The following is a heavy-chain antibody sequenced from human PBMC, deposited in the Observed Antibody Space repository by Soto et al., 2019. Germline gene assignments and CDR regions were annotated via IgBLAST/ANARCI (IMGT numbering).Heavy chain of an antibody. CDR1: GYTFTSYD. J-gene: IGHJ3*02. CDR2: MNPNSGNT. Sequence: QVQLVQSGAEVKKPGASVKVSCKASGYTFTSYDINWVRQATGQGLEWMGWMNPNSGNTGYAQKFQGRVTMTRNTSISTAYMELSSPRSEDTAVYYCARVMPSSITIFGVVTSRAFDIWGQGTMVTVSS. D-gene: IGHD3-3*01. CDR3: ARVMPSSITIFGVVTSRAFDI. V-gene: IGHV1-8*01.